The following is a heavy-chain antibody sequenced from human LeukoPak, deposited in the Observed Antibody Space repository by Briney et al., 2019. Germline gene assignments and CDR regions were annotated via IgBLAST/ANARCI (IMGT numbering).Heavy chain of an antibody. D-gene: IGHD4-17*01. Sequence: GGTLRLSCAASGFTFSAYGMSWVRQSPGQGLEWVSGISANGSITFYARSVRGRFTISRDNPQNTVYLQMNSLRAEDSALYYCTRSGDYGEYWGQGTLVTVSS. J-gene: IGHJ4*02. CDR3: TRSGDYGEY. CDR1: GFTFSAYG. CDR2: ISANGSIT. V-gene: IGHV3-23*01.